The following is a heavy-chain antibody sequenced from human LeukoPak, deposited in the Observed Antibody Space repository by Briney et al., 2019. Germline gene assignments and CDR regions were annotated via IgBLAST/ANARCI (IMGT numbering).Heavy chain of an antibody. J-gene: IGHJ4*02. D-gene: IGHD5-12*01. CDR1: GFTFSSYA. CDR3: ARDDGGYGPFDY. V-gene: IGHV3-23*01. Sequence: PGGSLRLSCAASGFTFSSYAMSWVRQAPGKGPEWVSAISGSGGSTYYADSVKGRFTISRDNAKNTLYLQMNSLRAEDTAVYYCARDDGGYGPFDYWGQGTLVTVPS. CDR2: ISGSGGST.